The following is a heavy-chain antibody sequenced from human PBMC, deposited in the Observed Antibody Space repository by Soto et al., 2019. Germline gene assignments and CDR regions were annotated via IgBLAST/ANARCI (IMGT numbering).Heavy chain of an antibody. V-gene: IGHV3-30*03. CDR1: GFTFSDYA. Sequence: GGSLRLSCAASGFTFSDYAMHWVRQAPGKGLEWVAVVSHDGRNTHYADSVKGRFTISRDNAKNSLYLQMNSLRAEDTAVYYCARDLSYYYDSSGPGPADYWGQGT. D-gene: IGHD3-22*01. J-gene: IGHJ4*02. CDR3: ARDLSYYYDSSGPGPADY. CDR2: VSHDGRNT.